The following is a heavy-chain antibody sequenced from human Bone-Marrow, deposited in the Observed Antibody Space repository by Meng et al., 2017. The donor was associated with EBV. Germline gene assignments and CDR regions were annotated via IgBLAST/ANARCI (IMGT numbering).Heavy chain of an antibody. J-gene: IGHJ4*02. Sequence: QVQLVQAGAEVKKPGASVKVSCKASGYTFTGYSISWVRQAPGQGLEWMGWFSAYNAHTNYAQKLQGRVTMTTDTSTRTTYMELRSLRSDDTAVYYCARDADYGSGSYGVLIDYWGQGTLVTVSS. CDR1: GYTFTGYS. CDR2: FSAYNAHT. CDR3: ARDADYGSGSYGVLIDY. D-gene: IGHD3-10*01. V-gene: IGHV1-18*01.